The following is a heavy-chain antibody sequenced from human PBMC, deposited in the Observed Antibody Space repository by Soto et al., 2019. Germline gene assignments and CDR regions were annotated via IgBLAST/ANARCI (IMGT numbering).Heavy chain of an antibody. CDR1: GFTFSSYA. J-gene: IGHJ4*02. CDR2: VSGSGGST. D-gene: IGHD6-13*01. Sequence: EVQLLESGGGLVQPGESLRLSCAASGFTFSSYAMSWVRQAPGKGLEWVSSVSGSGGSTYYADSMRGRISISRDNSKNMLYLQMESLRVEDTAVYYCAKDGSSSFWYFDCWGQGTLVTVSS. V-gene: IGHV3-23*01. CDR3: AKDGSSSFWYFDC.